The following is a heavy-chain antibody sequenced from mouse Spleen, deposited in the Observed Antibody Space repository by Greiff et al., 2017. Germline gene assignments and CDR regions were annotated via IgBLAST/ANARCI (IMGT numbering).Heavy chain of an antibody. V-gene: IGHV1-15*01. CDR2: IDPETGGT. CDR1: GYTFTDYE. J-gene: IGHJ3*01. D-gene: IGHD4-1*01. CDR3: TRCDLDWDQAY. Sequence: VQLQQSGAELVRPGASVTLSCKASGYTFTDYEMHWVKQTPVHGLEWIGAIDPETGGTAYNQKFKGKATLTADKSSSTAYMELRSLTSEDSAVYYCTRCDLDWDQAYWGQGTLVTVSA.